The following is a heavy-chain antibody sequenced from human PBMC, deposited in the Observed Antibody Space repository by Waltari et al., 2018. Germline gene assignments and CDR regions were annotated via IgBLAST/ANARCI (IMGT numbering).Heavy chain of an antibody. V-gene: IGHV3-23*04. J-gene: IGHJ4*02. D-gene: IGHD3-16*01. CDR2: ISPSDLGT. CDR1: GFPFGSSA. CDR3: AKDRGGGIRAGYYFDY. Sequence: EVQLVESGGGLVQPGGSLRLSCAASGFPFGSSAMNWVRQAPGKGLEWVSGISPSDLGTYYADSVKGRFIISRDNSKNILYLQMNSLRVEDTAVYYCAKDRGGGIRAGYYFDYWGQGTLVTVSS.